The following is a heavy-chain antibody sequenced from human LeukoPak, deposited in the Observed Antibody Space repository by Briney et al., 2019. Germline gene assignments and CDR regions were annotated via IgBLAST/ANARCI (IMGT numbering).Heavy chain of an antibody. CDR2: IKHDGST. CDR1: GGSVSGYY. Sequence: SETLSLTCAVYGGSVSGYYWSWICQSPGKGLEWIGEIKHDGSTKYNSSLKSRVTISIDTSKNQFSLKLSSVTAADTAVYYCARDRGSQPFIDYWGQGTLVTVSS. J-gene: IGHJ4*02. CDR3: ARDRGSQPFIDY. V-gene: IGHV4-34*01. D-gene: IGHD1-26*01.